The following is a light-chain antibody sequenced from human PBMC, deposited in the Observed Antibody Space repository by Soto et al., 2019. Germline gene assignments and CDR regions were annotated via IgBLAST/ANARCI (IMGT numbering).Light chain of an antibody. Sequence: EILMTQSPSTLSASAGEGATLTCRASQSISSRLAWYQQKPGQAPTLLIYDASSLGSGVPSRFSGSGSGTEFTLTISSLQPEDFATYYCQQYNSYPWPFGQGTKV. CDR1: QSISSR. V-gene: IGKV1-5*01. CDR2: DAS. J-gene: IGKJ1*01. CDR3: QQYNSYPWP.